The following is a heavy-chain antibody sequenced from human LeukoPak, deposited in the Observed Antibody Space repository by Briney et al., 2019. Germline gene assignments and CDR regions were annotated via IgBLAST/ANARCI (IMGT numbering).Heavy chain of an antibody. Sequence: AGGSLRLSCAVSGFTFSSYSMNWVRQAPGKGLEWVSYISSSSSTIYYADSAKGRFTISRDNAKNSLYLQMNSLRAEDTAVYYCARDFSDDSSGYYGELDYWGQGTLVTVSS. D-gene: IGHD3-22*01. CDR2: ISSSSSTI. CDR3: ARDFSDDSSGYYGELDY. J-gene: IGHJ4*02. V-gene: IGHV3-48*01. CDR1: GFTFSSYS.